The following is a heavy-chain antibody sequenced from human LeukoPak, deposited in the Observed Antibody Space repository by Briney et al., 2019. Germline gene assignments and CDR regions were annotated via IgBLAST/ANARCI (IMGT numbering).Heavy chain of an antibody. Sequence: GGSLRFSCAASGFTFSDYYMSWIRQAPGKGLEWVSVKGRFTISRDNAKNSLYLQMNCLRAEDTAVYYCARGFRFPDVWGKGTTVTVSS. CDR1: GFTFSDYY. V-gene: IGHV3-11*04. J-gene: IGHJ6*04. CDR3: ARGFRFPDV. D-gene: IGHD2-21*01.